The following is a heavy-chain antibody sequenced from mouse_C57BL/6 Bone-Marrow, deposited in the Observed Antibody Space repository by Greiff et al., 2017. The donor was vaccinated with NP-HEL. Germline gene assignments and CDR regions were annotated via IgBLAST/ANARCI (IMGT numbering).Heavy chain of an antibody. Sequence: EVQLQQSGAELVRPGASVKLSCTASGFNIKDDYMHWVKQRPEQGLEWIGWIDPENGDTEYASKFQGKATITADTSSNTAYLQLSSLTSEDTAVYYCTTGITTVVEDAMDYWGQGTSVTVSS. V-gene: IGHV14-4*01. CDR2: IDPENGDT. CDR3: TTGITTVVEDAMDY. CDR1: GFNIKDDY. J-gene: IGHJ4*01. D-gene: IGHD1-1*01.